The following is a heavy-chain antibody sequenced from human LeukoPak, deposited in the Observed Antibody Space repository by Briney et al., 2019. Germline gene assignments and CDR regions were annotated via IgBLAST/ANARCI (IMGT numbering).Heavy chain of an antibody. CDR3: ARETRMAVAGTIDY. V-gene: IGHV4-31*03. CDR2: IYYSGST. CDR1: GGSISSGGYY. D-gene: IGHD6-19*01. Sequence: PSETLSLTCTVSGGSISSGGYYWSWIRQHPGKGLEWIGYIYYSGSTYYNPPLKSRVTISVDTSKNQFSLKLSSVTAADTAVYYCARETRMAVAGTIDYWGQGTLVTVSS. J-gene: IGHJ4*02.